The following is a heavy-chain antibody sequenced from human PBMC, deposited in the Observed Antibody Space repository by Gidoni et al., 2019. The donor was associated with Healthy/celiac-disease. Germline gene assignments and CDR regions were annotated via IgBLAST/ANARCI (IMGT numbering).Heavy chain of an antibody. D-gene: IGHD2-21*02. CDR3: ARDLAYCGGDCYSDY. CDR2: ISSSSSTI. V-gene: IGHV3-48*01. CDR1: GFPFSRYS. J-gene: IGHJ4*02. Sequence: EVQLVESGGGLVQPGGSLRLSCAASGFPFSRYSMNWVRQAPGKGLEWVSYISSSSSTIYYADAVKGRFTISRDNAKNSLYLQMNSLRAEDTAVYYCARDLAYCGGDCYSDYWGQGTLVTVSS.